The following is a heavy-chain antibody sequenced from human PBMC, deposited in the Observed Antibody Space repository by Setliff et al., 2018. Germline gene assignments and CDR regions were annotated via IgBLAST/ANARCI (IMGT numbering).Heavy chain of an antibody. Sequence: SETLSLTCSVSGGSINRDYWNWIRQPPGKGLEWLGYIHYSGNTNYNPSLKSRVTISFNTSKNQISLNLSSVTPADTAVYYCAREGFYCTNGVCYRPFDYWGQGTLVTVSS. J-gene: IGHJ4*02. D-gene: IGHD2-8*01. CDR1: GGSINRDY. V-gene: IGHV4-59*01. CDR3: AREGFYCTNGVCYRPFDY. CDR2: IHYSGNT.